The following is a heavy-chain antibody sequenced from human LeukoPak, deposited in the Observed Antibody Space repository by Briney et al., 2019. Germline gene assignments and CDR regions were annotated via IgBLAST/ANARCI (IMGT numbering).Heavy chain of an antibody. D-gene: IGHD2-21*02. J-gene: IGHJ2*01. CDR3: ARHQSYCGGDCYPGYFDL. V-gene: IGHV4-39*01. Sequence: SETLSLTCTVSGDSVTRDDVHWGWIRQPPGKGLEWVGNIYYNGKTYYTPSLQSRVTLSVDMSKNQFSLKLSSMTAADTAVYYCARHQSYCGGDCYPGYFDLWGRGTLVTVSS. CDR1: GDSVTRDDVH. CDR2: IYYNGKT.